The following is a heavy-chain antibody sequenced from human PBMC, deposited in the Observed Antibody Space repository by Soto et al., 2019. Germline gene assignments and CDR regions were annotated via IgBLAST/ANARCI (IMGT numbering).Heavy chain of an antibody. Sequence: GGSLRLSCTASGFTFSNMWMSWVRQAPGKGLEWVGRIKDETDGGTTDYAAPVKGRFAISRDDSKSRLYLQMNSLKTDDTAVYYCTTGHYWGQGTLVTVSS. CDR2: IKDETDGGTT. CDR3: TTGHY. J-gene: IGHJ4*02. CDR1: GFTFSNMW. V-gene: IGHV3-15*01.